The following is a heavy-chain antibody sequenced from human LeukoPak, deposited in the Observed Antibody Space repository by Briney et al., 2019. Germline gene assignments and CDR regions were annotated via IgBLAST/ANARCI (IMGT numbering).Heavy chain of an antibody. D-gene: IGHD3-10*01. V-gene: IGHV4-39*01. CDR1: GGSISSSTYY. Sequence: PSETLSLTCTVSGGSISSSTYYCAWIRQPPGKGLEWIGNINYSGITYSNPSLKSRVTISVDTSKNQFSLKLSSVTAADTAVYYCAGHKVGSSVRPSDYFDYWGQGIPVTVSS. J-gene: IGHJ4*02. CDR2: INYSGIT. CDR3: AGHKVGSSVRPSDYFDY.